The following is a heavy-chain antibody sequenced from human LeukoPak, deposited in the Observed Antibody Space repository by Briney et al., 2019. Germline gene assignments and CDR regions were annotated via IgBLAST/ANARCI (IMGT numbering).Heavy chain of an antibody. CDR1: GDSISNYY. CDR2: VNYSGST. CDR3: ARSTSAADYYFDY. V-gene: IGHV4-59*01. Sequence: SETLSLTCTVSGDSISNYYWSWIRQPPGKGLEWIGYVNYSGSTNSNPSLKSRDTISVDSSKNQFSLKLSSVTAADTAVYYCARSTSAADYYFDYWGQGTLVTVSS. D-gene: IGHD6-13*01. J-gene: IGHJ4*02.